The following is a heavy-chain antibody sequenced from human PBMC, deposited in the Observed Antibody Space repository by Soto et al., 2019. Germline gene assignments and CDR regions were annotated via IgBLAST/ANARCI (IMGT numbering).Heavy chain of an antibody. D-gene: IGHD3-10*01. CDR2: IYYSGST. J-gene: IGHJ4*02. Sequence: TLSLTCTVSGGSISSYYWSWIRQPPGKGLEWIGYIYYSGSTNYNPSLKSRVTISVDTSKNQFSLKLSSVTAADTAVYYCARAVWFGEFPFDYWGQGTLVTVSS. CDR1: GGSISSYY. CDR3: ARAVWFGEFPFDY. V-gene: IGHV4-59*01.